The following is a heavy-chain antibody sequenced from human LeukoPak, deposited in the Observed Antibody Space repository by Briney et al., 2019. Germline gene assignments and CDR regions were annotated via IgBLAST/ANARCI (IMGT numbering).Heavy chain of an antibody. V-gene: IGHV1-2*02. D-gene: IGHD2-21*01. Sequence: ASVKVSCKTSGYTFTGYYIQWVRQAPGQGLEWMGYINPTSGGTNYAQEFQGRVTMTRDTSISTAYMELSRLTSDDTAVYYCARDGDPTAGVSYGMDVWGQGTTVTVSS. CDR3: ARDGDPTAGVSYGMDV. CDR1: GYTFTGYY. J-gene: IGHJ6*02. CDR2: INPTSGGT.